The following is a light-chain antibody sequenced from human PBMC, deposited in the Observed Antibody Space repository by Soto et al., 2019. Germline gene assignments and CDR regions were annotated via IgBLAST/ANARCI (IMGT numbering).Light chain of an antibody. V-gene: IGKV3-20*01. CDR2: GAS. CDR1: QSVSSSY. CDR3: QQYGSSPRT. Sequence: EIVLTQSPGTLSLSPGERATLSCRASQSVSSSYLAWYQQKPGQAPRLLIYGASSRATGIPDRFSGSGSGTDFTLTTSSLEPEDCAVYYGQQYGSSPRTFGQGTKVEIK. J-gene: IGKJ1*01.